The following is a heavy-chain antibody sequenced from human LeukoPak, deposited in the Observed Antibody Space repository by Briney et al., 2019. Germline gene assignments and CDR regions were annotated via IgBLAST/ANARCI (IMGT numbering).Heavy chain of an antibody. CDR1: GFTFSSYA. V-gene: IGHV3-23*01. CDR2: ISGSGGST. J-gene: IGHJ4*02. D-gene: IGHD2-2*01. Sequence: PGGSLRLSCAASGFTFSSYAMSWVRQAPGKGLEWVSAISGSGGSTYYADSVKGRFTTSRDNSKNTLYLQMNSLRAEDTAVYYCAKDIVVVPAANIAAAGNYWGQGTLVTVSS. CDR3: AKDIVVVPAANIAAAGNY.